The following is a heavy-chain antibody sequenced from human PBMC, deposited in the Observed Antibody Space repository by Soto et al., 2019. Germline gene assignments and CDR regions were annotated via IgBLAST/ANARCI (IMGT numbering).Heavy chain of an antibody. CDR1: GGSISSYC. D-gene: IGHD3-10*01. Sequence: SETLSITCNVSGGSISSYCWSWIRQPPGKGLEWIGYIYYSGSTNYNPSLKSRVTISVDTSKNQFSLKLSSVTAADTAVYYCARDPLVREPAGGYYYYGMDVWGQGTTVTVSS. CDR3: ARDPLVREPAGGYYYYGMDV. J-gene: IGHJ6*02. CDR2: IYYSGST. V-gene: IGHV4-59*01.